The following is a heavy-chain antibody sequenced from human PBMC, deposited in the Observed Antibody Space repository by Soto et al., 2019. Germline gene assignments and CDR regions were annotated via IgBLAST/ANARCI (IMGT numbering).Heavy chain of an antibody. J-gene: IGHJ4*02. CDR3: ARVARGIAAAGTDY. Sequence: WARQYHGQGLEWMGMINPSGGRTSYAQKFQGRVTMTGDTSTSTVYMELSSLRSEDTAVYYCARVARGIAAAGTDYWGQGTLVPVSS. V-gene: IGHV1-46*03. CDR2: INPSGGRT. D-gene: IGHD6-13*01.